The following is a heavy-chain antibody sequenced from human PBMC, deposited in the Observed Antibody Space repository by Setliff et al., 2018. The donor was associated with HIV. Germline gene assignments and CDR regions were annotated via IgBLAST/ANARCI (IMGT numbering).Heavy chain of an antibody. D-gene: IGHD1-20*01. CDR1: GGSISSSNW. J-gene: IGHJ4*02. CDR2: IYHTGST. Sequence: SETLSLTCAVSGGSISSSNWWSWVRQPPGKGLEWIGEIYHTGSTNYNPSLKSRVTISVDTSKNQFSMKLSSVTAADTAVYYCAGLTGTDFDYWGQGTLVTVSS. V-gene: IGHV4-4*02. CDR3: AGLTGTDFDY.